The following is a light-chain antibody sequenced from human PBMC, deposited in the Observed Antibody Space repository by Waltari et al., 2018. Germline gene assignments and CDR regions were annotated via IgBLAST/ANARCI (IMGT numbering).Light chain of an antibody. CDR2: DAS. J-gene: IGKJ4*01. CDR1: QSVGRH. CDR3: QQRSTWPSVT. Sequence: EIVLTQSPATLSLSPGERATVSCSASQSVGRHLAWYQQKAGQPPRLLIYDASNRTADTPARFSGSGSGTDFTLTISSLEPEDFAVYYCQQRSTWPSVTFGGGTKVELK. V-gene: IGKV3-11*01.